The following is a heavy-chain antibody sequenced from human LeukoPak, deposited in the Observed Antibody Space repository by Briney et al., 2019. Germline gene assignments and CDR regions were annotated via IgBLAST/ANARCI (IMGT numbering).Heavy chain of an antibody. CDR2: IYWDDDK. CDR1: GFSLSNSGGG. J-gene: IGHJ4*02. Sequence: SGPSLFKPTQTLTLTCTFAGFSLSNSGGGVGCIRQPPGKALQWLALIYWDDDKRYSPSLKRRLTITRDSSNNQVVLTMTNMDPVDTATYCCAHRSRRNGYNIWGQGTLVIVSS. CDR3: AHRSRRNGYNI. V-gene: IGHV2-5*02. D-gene: IGHD5-24*01.